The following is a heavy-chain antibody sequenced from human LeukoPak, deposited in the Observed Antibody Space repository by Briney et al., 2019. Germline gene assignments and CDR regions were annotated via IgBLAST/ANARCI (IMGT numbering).Heavy chain of an antibody. Sequence: EWMGWISAYNGNTNYAQKLQGRVTMTTDTSTSTAYMELRSLRSDDTAVYYCARDNGQWLLYWGQGTLVTVSS. V-gene: IGHV1-18*01. CDR3: ARDNGQWLLY. CDR2: ISAYNGNT. D-gene: IGHD6-19*01. J-gene: IGHJ4*02.